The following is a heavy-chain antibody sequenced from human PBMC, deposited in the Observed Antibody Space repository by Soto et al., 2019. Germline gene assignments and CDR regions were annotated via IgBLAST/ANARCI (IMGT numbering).Heavy chain of an antibody. J-gene: IGHJ6*02. CDR2: INAGNGNT. CDR3: ARSQGYQLELYYGMDV. D-gene: IGHD2-2*01. Sequence: QVQLVQSGAEVKKPGASVKVSCKASGYTFTSYAMHWVRQAPGQRLEWMGWINAGNGNTKYSQKFQGRVTITRDTSVSTAYMELSSLRSEDTAVYYCARSQGYQLELYYGMDVWGQGTTVTVSS. V-gene: IGHV1-3*01. CDR1: GYTFTSYA.